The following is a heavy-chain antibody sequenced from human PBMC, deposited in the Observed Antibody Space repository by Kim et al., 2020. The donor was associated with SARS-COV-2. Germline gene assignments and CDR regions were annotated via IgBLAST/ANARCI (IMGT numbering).Heavy chain of an antibody. J-gene: IGHJ5*02. V-gene: IGHV2-70*19. CDR1: GFSLSTSGMC. CDR2: IDWDGDK. CDR3: SRTTTGSSTTCLGWFDP. D-gene: IGHD2-2*01. Sequence: SGPTLVNPTQTLTLTCTFSGFSLSTSGMCVNWVRQPPGKALEWLARIDWDGDKHYSTSLKTRLTITKDTSRNQVVFTMTNMDPLDTATYYCSRTTTGSSTTCLGWFDPWGPGTLVTVSS.